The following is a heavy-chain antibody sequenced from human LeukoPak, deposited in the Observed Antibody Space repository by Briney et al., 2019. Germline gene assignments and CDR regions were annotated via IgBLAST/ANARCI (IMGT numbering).Heavy chain of an antibody. CDR2: ISDSDGRT. J-gene: IGHJ4*02. CDR3: AKDVIRVGASHFDY. D-gene: IGHD2/OR15-2a*01. Sequence: PGGSLRLSCAASGFTFSSYAMSWVRQAPGQGLEWVSAISDSDGRTYYADSVKGRFTISRDNSKNTLYLQMNGLRAEDTAVYYCAKDVIRVGASHFDYWGQGTLVTVSS. V-gene: IGHV3-23*01. CDR1: GFTFSSYA.